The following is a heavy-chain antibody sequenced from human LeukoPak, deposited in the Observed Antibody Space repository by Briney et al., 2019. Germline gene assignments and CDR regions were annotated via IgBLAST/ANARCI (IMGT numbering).Heavy chain of an antibody. CDR1: GNYW. CDR3: ARGGAAAGLLDY. D-gene: IGHD6-13*01. CDR2: INSDGSST. V-gene: IGHV3-74*01. J-gene: IGHJ4*02. Sequence: SGGSLRLSCAASGNYWMHWVRQGPGKGLVWVSRINSDGSSTNYADSVEGRFTISRDNAKNTLYLQMNSLRAEDTAVYYCARGGAAAGLLDYWGQGILVTVSS.